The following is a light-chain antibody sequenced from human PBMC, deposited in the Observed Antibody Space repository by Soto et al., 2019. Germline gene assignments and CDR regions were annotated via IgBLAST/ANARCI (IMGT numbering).Light chain of an antibody. Sequence: NFMLTQPHSVSESPGKTVTMSCTGSRGRIAHNYVPWCQQRPGRAPYTVIYEHNLRPSGVADRFSGSVDSSSNSASLTISGLKTGDETDYYCQSYDYISQEVFGGGTKLTVL. V-gene: IGLV6-57*02. CDR3: QSYDYISQEV. CDR2: EHN. J-gene: IGLJ2*01. CDR1: RGRIAHNY.